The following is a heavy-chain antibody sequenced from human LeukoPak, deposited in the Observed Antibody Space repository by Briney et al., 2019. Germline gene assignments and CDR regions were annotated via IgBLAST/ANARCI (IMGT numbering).Heavy chain of an antibody. CDR3: ARLGTMIGHRLIDY. CDR1: GGSISSSSYY. CDR2: IYYSGST. Sequence: SETLSLTCTVSGGSISSSSYYWGWIRQPPGKGLEWIGSIYYSGSTHYNPSLKSRVTISVDTSKNQFSLKLSSVTAADTAVYYCARLGTMIGHRLIDYWGQGTLVTVSS. D-gene: IGHD3-22*01. J-gene: IGHJ4*02. V-gene: IGHV4-39*01.